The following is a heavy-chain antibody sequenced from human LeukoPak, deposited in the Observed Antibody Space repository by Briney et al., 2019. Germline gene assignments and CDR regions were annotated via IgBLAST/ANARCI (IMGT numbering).Heavy chain of an antibody. CDR1: GYTFTSYY. J-gene: IGHJ5*02. Sequence: ASVKVSRKASGYTFTSYYMHWVRQAPGQGLEWMGIINPSGGSTSYAQKFQGRVTMTRDTSTSTVYMELSSLRSEDTAVYYCARVARSARVAAAAGWFDPWGQGTLVTVSS. CDR3: ARVARSARVAAAAGWFDP. V-gene: IGHV1-46*01. D-gene: IGHD6-13*01. CDR2: INPSGGST.